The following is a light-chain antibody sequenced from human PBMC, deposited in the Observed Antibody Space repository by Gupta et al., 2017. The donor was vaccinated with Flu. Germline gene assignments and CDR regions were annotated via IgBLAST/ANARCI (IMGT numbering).Light chain of an antibody. J-gene: IGKJ1*01. V-gene: IGKV1-5*03. CDR2: QAS. CDR3: QRYDSLWT. CDR1: QSISNW. Sequence: DIQMTHSPSTLSAFVGDRVTITCRASQSISNWLAWYQQKAGKVPKLLIYQASSLEGGVPSRFSGSGSGTEFTLTISSLQPDDVANYYCQRYDSLWTFCQGTRVEIK.